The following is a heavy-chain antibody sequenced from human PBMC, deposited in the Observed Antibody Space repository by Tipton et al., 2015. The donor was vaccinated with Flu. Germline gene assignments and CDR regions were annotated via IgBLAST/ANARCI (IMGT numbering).Heavy chain of an antibody. D-gene: IGHD6-6*01. CDR3: ARGVAARLDY. J-gene: IGHJ4*02. Sequence: TLSLTCAVYGGSFSGYYWSWIRQPPGKGLEWIGEINHSGSTDYNPSLKSRVTISVDTSKNQFSLKLSSVTAADTAVYYCARGVAARLDYWGQGTLVTVSS. CDR1: GGSFSGYY. V-gene: IGHV4-34*01. CDR2: INHSGST.